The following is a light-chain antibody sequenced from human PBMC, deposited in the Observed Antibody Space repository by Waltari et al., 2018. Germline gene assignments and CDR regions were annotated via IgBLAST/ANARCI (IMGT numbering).Light chain of an antibody. J-gene: IGKJ4*01. Sequence: DIVLTQSPDSLAVSLGERVTINCQSSQSVLYSSNNRNYLVWYQQKPGQPPKLLINWASTRESGVPDRFSGSGSGTDFTLTISSLQAEDVALYYCQQYYSAPLTFGGGTKVEIK. V-gene: IGKV4-1*01. CDR2: WAS. CDR1: QSVLYSSNNRNY. CDR3: QQYYSAPLT.